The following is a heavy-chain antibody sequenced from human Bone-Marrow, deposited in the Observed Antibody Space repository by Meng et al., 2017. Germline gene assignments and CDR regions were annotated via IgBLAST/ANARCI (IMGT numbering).Heavy chain of an antibody. CDR1: GFTFDDYG. CDR3: ARDPPHSYYYDSSGSLDY. Sequence: GGSLRLSCAASGFTFDDYGMSWVRQAPGKGLEWVSGIYWNGGSTGYADSVKGRFTISRDNAKNSLYLQMNSLRAEDTAVYYCARDPPHSYYYDSSGSLDYWGQGTLVTVSS. J-gene: IGHJ4*02. CDR2: IYWNGGST. D-gene: IGHD3-22*01. V-gene: IGHV3-20*04.